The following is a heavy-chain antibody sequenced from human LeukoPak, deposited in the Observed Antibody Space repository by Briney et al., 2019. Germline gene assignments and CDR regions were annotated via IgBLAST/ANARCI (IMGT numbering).Heavy chain of an antibody. J-gene: IGHJ4*02. D-gene: IGHD2-2*01. CDR1: GFTFSTYA. CDR3: AKGAASGCYGEY. V-gene: IGHV3-23*01. Sequence: GGSLRLSCAASGFTFSTYAMSWVRQAPGKGLEWVSSISGSGITTYYVDSVKGRFAISRDNSKNTLYLQMNSLRAEDTAEYYCAKGAASGCYGEYWGQGTLVTVSS. CDR2: ISGSGITT.